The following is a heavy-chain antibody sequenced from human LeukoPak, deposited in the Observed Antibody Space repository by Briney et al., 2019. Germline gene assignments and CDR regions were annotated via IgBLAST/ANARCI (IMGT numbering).Heavy chain of an antibody. V-gene: IGHV3-23*01. CDR3: ARDSTYYGVDV. Sequence: GGSLRLSCAAPGFTFSSYAMSWVRQAPGKGLEWVSAISGSSGSTYYADSVKGRFTISRDNSKNTLYLQMNSLRVEDTAVYYCARDSTYYGVDVWGQGTTVTVS. CDR2: ISGSSGST. J-gene: IGHJ6*02. CDR1: GFTFSSYA.